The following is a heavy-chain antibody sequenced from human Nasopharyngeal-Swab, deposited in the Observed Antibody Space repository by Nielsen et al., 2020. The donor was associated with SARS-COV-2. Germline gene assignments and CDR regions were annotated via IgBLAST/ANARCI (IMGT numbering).Heavy chain of an antibody. CDR3: ARGEKYSYAFGYYYHMDV. CDR2: IRHSGTT. CDR1: GDSISRSDDY. Sequence: SETLSLTCTVSGDSISRSDDYWGWIRQPPGKGLEWIGEIRHSGTTNYNPSLKGRVTISVDTSKNQFSLNLSSVTAADTAVYYCARGEKYSYAFGYYYHMDVWGKGTTVTVSS. V-gene: IGHV4-34*01. D-gene: IGHD5-18*01. J-gene: IGHJ6*03.